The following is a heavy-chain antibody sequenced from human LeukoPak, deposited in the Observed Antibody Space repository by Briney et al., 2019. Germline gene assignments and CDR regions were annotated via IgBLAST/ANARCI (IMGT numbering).Heavy chain of an antibody. V-gene: IGHV4-30-4*02. CDR3: ARIHSYSSSWSPYYFDY. J-gene: IGHJ4*02. D-gene: IGHD6-13*01. CDR2: IYYSGST. Sequence: SETLSLTCTVSGGSISSGDYYWSWIRQPPGKGLEWIGYIYYSGSTYYNPSLKSRVTISVDTSKNQFSLKLSSVTAADTAVYYCARIHSYSSSWSPYYFDYWGQGTLVTVSS. CDR1: GGSISSGDYY.